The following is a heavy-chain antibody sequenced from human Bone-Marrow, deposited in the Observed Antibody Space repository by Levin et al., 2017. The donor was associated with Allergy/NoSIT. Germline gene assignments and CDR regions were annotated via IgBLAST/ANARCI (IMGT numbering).Heavy chain of an antibody. D-gene: IGHD2-15*01. CDR3: ASGDCSSGSCSYFDY. J-gene: IGHJ4*02. CDR2: FNAGDGST. Sequence: ASVKVSCKASGYSFKSYAIHWVRQAPGQGLEWVGWFNAGDGSTRYSQKFQGRITITTDTSASTVYMDLSSLRSEDTAVYYCASGDCSSGSCSYFDYWGQGTLVSVSS. CDR1: GYSFKSYA. V-gene: IGHV1-3*01.